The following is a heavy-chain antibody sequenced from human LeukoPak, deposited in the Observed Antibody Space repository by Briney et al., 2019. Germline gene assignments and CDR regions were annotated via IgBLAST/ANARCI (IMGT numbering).Heavy chain of an antibody. V-gene: IGHV5-51*01. J-gene: IGHJ5*02. CDR3: ARQGVGYCSSTSCYGGNWFDP. D-gene: IGHD2-2*01. CDR2: IYPGDSDT. CDR1: GYSFTSYW. Sequence: GESLKISCKGSGYSFTSYWIGWVRQMPGKGLEWMGIIYPGDSDTRYSPSFQGQVTISADKSISTAYLQWSSLKASDIAMYYCARQGVGYCSSTSCYGGNWFDPWGQGTLVTVSS.